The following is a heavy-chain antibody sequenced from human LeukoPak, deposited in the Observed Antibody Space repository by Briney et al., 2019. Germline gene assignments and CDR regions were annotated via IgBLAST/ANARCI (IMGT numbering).Heavy chain of an antibody. CDR3: ARVDTAMVTADY. Sequence: SVKVSCKASGGTFSSYAISWVRQAPGQGLEWMGGIIPIFGTANYAQKFQGRVTITTDESTSTAYMELSSLRSEDTAVYYCARVDTAMVTADYWGQGTLVTVSS. V-gene: IGHV1-69*05. J-gene: IGHJ4*02. CDR2: IIPIFGTA. CDR1: GGTFSSYA. D-gene: IGHD5-18*01.